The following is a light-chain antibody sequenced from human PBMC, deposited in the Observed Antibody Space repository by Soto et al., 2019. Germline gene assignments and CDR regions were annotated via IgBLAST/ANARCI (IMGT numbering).Light chain of an antibody. CDR3: SSYTSSATHV. Sequence: QSVLTQPASVSGSPGQSITISCTGASNDIGSSDYVSWHQQHPGKDPKLMLYDVHNRPSGVSNRFSGSKSGNTASLTISGLQAEDEADYYCSSYTSSATHVFGTGTKVTVL. V-gene: IGLV2-14*03. CDR2: DVH. CDR1: SNDIGSSDY. J-gene: IGLJ1*01.